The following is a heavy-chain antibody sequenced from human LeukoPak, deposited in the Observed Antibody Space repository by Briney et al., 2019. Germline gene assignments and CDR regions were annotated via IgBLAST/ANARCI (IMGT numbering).Heavy chain of an antibody. J-gene: IGHJ4*02. CDR2: ISYDGSDK. Sequence: GGSLRLSCAASGFTFGSYAMYWVRQAPGKGLEWVAVISYDGSDKFYADSVKGRFTISRDSSKNTLYLQMNSLRPEDTAVYYCARARPSMWIDYWGQGTLVTVSS. CDR3: ARARPSMWIDY. CDR1: GFTFGSYA. V-gene: IGHV3-30*04. D-gene: IGHD5-12*01.